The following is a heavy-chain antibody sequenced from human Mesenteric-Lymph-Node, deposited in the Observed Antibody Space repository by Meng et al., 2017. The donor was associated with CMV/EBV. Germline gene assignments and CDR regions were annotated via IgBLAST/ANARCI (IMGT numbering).Heavy chain of an antibody. V-gene: IGHV3-23*01. CDR2: IGSGGDT. Sequence: SLRLSCAASGFTFSSYAMSWVRQAPGKGLEWVSAIGSGGDTHYADSVMGRFTISRDNSKNTLHLQMNSLRAEDTAIYYCAKVPDLSEYWGQGTLVTVSS. J-gene: IGHJ4*02. CDR3: AKVPDLSEY. D-gene: IGHD3-16*02. CDR1: GFTFSSYA.